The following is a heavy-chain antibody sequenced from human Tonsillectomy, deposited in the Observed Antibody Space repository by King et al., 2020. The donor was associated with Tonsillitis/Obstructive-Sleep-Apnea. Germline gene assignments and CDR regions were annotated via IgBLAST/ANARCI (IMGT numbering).Heavy chain of an antibody. Sequence: VQLVESGGGLVQPGGSLRLSCAASGFTFSSYEMNWVRQAPGKGLEWVSYISSSGSTIYYADSVKGRFTISRDNAKNSLYLQMNSLRAEDTAVYYCAREGGCGCDCPFDPWAREPWSPSPQ. CDR3: AREGGCGCDCPFDP. CDR2: ISSSGSTI. J-gene: IGHJ5*02. V-gene: IGHV3-48*03. D-gene: IGHD2-21*02. CDR1: GFTFSSYE.